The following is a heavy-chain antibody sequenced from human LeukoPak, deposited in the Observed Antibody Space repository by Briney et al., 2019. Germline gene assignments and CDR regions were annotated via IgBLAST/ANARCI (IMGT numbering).Heavy chain of an antibody. CDR2: INHSGST. D-gene: IGHD2-21*02. Sequence: KPSETLSPTCAVYGGSFSPYYWSWIRQPPGKGLEWIGEINHSGSTNYNPSLKSRVTISVDTSKNQFSLRLSSVTAADTAVYYCARGGFYCGGDCYVDYWGQGTLVTVSS. CDR1: GGSFSPYY. J-gene: IGHJ4*02. CDR3: ARGGFYCGGDCYVDY. V-gene: IGHV4-34*01.